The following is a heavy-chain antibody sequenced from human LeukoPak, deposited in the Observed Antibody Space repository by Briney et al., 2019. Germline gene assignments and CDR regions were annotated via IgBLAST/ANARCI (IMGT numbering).Heavy chain of an antibody. CDR3: ARDQIYGSGSYYFRGGILWFDY. Sequence: ASVKVSCKASGYTFTSYGISWVRQAPGQGLEWMGWISAYNGNTNYARKLQGRVTMTTDTSTSTAYMELRSLRSDDTAVYYCARDQIYGSGSYYFRGGILWFDYWGQGTLVTVSS. CDR2: ISAYNGNT. D-gene: IGHD3-10*01. J-gene: IGHJ4*02. CDR1: GYTFTSYG. V-gene: IGHV1-18*01.